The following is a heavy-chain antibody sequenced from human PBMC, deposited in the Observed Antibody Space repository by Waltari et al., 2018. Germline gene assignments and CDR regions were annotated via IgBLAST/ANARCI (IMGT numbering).Heavy chain of an antibody. V-gene: IGHV3-23*01. CDR1: GNTFSTYA. D-gene: IGHD1-20*01. Sequence: EVQLLESGGDLVQPGGSLRLSCAASGNTFSTYAINWVRLAPGTGLEWVSAITVGDDTYYADSVKGRFTISRDTSKDTVHLQMNGLRAEDTAVYYCATPFYNWDDPLHSWGQGTLVTVSS. CDR3: ATPFYNWDDPLHS. J-gene: IGHJ4*02. CDR2: ITVGDDT.